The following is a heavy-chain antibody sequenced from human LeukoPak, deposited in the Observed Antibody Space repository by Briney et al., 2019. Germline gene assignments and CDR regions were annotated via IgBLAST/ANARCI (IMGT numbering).Heavy chain of an antibody. CDR1: GYTFTSYY. CDR2: INPSGGST. CDR3: ARGLSNPGYYYYYMDV. Sequence: GASVKVSCKASGYTFTSYYMHWVRQAPGQGLEWMGIINPSGGSTSYAQKFQGRVTMTRDTSTSTAYMELSSLRSEDTAVYYCARGLSNPGYYYYYMDVWGKGTTVTVSS. D-gene: IGHD4-11*01. J-gene: IGHJ6*03. V-gene: IGHV1-46*01.